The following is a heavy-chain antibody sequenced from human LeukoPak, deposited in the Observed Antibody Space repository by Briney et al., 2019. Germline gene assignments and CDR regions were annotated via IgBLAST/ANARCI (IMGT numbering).Heavy chain of an antibody. CDR3: ATSPRGYQLLEPGS. V-gene: IGHV3-7*01. CDR2: IDQDGSEK. J-gene: IGHJ5*02. Sequence: GGSLRLSCAASGFTFSGFWMTWFRQAPGKGLEWVANIDQDGSEKYYLDSVKGRLTISRDNAKNSLYLQMNSLSVEDTAVYYCATSPRGYQLLEPGSWGQGTLVTVSS. D-gene: IGHD2-2*01. CDR1: GFTFSGFW.